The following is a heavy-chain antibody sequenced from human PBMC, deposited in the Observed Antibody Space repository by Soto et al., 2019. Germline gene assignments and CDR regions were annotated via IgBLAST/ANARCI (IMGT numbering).Heavy chain of an antibody. Sequence: PGGSLRLSCAASGFTFSSYGMHWVRQAPGKGLEWVAVIWYDGSNKYYADSVKGRFTISRDNSKNTLYLQMNSLRAEDTAVYYCAREPYPIVATPSFYYYYMDVWGKGTTVTGSS. CDR3: AREPYPIVATPSFYYYYMDV. D-gene: IGHD5-12*01. CDR2: IWYDGSNK. V-gene: IGHV3-33*01. J-gene: IGHJ6*03. CDR1: GFTFSSYG.